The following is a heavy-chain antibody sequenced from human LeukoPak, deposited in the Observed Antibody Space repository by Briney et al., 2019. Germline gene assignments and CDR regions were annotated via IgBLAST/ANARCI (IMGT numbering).Heavy chain of an antibody. D-gene: IGHD3-9*01. CDR2: IYSDGSST. V-gene: IGHV3-74*01. CDR3: AKYRDYDILTGYSDY. J-gene: IGHJ4*02. CDR1: GFTFRNYW. Sequence: GGSLRLSCAASGFTFRNYWMHWVRQAPGKGLVWVSRIYSDGSSTNYADSVKGRFTISRDNAKNTLYLQMNSLRAEDTAVYYCAKYRDYDILTGYSDYWGQGTLVTVSS.